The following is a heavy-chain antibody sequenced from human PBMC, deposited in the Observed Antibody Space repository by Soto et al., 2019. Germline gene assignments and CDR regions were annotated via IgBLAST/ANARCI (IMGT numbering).Heavy chain of an antibody. CDR3: ARADCTGAYCYSWPFNYGVDV. D-gene: IGHD2-15*01. CDR1: GFTFNTYG. CDR2: IWYDGSNK. V-gene: IGHV3-33*08. Sequence: QVQLVESGGGVVQPGGSLRLSCTTSGFTFNTYGMHWVRQAPGKGLEWVAIIWYDGSNKYYADSVKGRFTISRDNSKNMLYIQMNSLRAEDTALYYCARADCTGAYCYSWPFNYGVDVWGQGTTVTVSS. J-gene: IGHJ6*02.